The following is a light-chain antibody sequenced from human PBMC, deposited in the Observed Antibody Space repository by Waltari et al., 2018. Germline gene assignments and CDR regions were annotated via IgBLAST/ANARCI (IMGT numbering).Light chain of an antibody. J-gene: IGKJ2*01. Sequence: DIQMTQSPSTLSASVGDRVTITCRASQSVSSRLAWYQQKPGKAPKLLIYKASSLESGVPSRFSGSGSGTEFTLTISSLQPDDFATYYCQQYSSQHTFGQGTKLEFK. CDR3: QQYSSQHT. V-gene: IGKV1-5*03. CDR1: QSVSSR. CDR2: KAS.